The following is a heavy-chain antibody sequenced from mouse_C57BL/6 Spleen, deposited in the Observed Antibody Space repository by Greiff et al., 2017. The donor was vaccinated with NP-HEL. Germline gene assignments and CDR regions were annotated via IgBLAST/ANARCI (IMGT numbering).Heavy chain of an antibody. V-gene: IGHV14-2*01. Sequence: VQLQQSGAELAKPGASVKLSCTASGFNITDYYMHWVKQRTEQGLEWIGRIDPGGGDTKYAPKFQGKATLTADTSSNTAYLQLSSLTSEDAAVYYCGRWLLPFAYWGQGTLVTVSA. CDR1: GFNITDYY. J-gene: IGHJ3*01. CDR2: IDPGGGDT. D-gene: IGHD2-3*01. CDR3: GRWLLPFAY.